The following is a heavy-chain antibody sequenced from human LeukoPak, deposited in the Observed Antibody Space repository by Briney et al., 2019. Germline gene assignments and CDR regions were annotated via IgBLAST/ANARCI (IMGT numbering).Heavy chain of an antibody. J-gene: IGHJ4*02. D-gene: IGHD3-3*01. CDR1: GFTFNSYN. Sequence: GGSLRLSCAASGFTFNSYNMNWVRQAPGKGLEWVSSISSSSSYIYYADSVKGRFTISRDNAKNSLYLQMNSLRAEDTAVYYCARDYVLRFLEWSNLDYWGQGTLVTVSS. V-gene: IGHV3-21*01. CDR3: ARDYVLRFLEWSNLDY. CDR2: ISSSSSYI.